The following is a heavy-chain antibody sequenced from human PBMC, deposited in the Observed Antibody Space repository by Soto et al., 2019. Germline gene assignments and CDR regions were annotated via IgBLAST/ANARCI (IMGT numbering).Heavy chain of an antibody. CDR1: GGSFSGYY. V-gene: IGHV4-34*01. CDR3: ARITIFGVVIRATQYYFDY. J-gene: IGHJ4*02. D-gene: IGHD3-3*01. Sequence: PSEPLSLTCAVYGGSFSGYYWSWIRQPPGKGLEWIGEINHSGSTNYNPSLKSRVTISVDTSKNQFSLKLSSVTAADTAVYYCARITIFGVVIRATQYYFDYWGQGTLVTVSS. CDR2: INHSGST.